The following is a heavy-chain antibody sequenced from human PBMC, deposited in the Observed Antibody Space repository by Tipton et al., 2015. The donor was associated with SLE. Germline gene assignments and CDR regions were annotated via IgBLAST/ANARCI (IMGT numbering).Heavy chain of an antibody. D-gene: IGHD3-10*01. CDR2: ISGSGGST. V-gene: IGHV3-23*01. CDR1: GFTFSSYA. CDR3: AKDRMAPITMVRGVMGYYFDY. Sequence: SLRLSCAASGFTFSSYAMSWVRQAPGKGLEWVSAISGSGGSTYYADSVKGRFTISRDNSKNTLYLQMNSLRAEDTAVYYCAKDRMAPITMVRGVMGYYFDYWGQGTLVTFSS. J-gene: IGHJ4*02.